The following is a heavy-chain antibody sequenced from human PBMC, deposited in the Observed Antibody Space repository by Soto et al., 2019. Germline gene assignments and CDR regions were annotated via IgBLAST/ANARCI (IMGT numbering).Heavy chain of an antibody. D-gene: IGHD3-10*01. CDR2: IYYSGTT. J-gene: IGHJ6*02. Sequence: ETLSLTCTVSGDSITSNSYFWAWIRQPPGKGLEWIGSIYYSGTTYYNPSLKSRVTISVDRSKNQFSLKLTSVTVADTALYYCARQGFGATHGSVDVWGQGTTVPVSS. CDR1: GDSITSNSYF. CDR3: ARQGFGATHGSVDV. V-gene: IGHV4-39*01.